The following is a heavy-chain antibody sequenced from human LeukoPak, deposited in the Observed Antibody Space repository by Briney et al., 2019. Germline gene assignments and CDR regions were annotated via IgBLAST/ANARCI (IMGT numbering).Heavy chain of an antibody. CDR3: AKDRRWSGGDAFDI. Sequence: GGSLRLSCAASGFTFKLYWMHWVRQVPGKRPVWVSRINDDGSDTIYADSVRGRFTISRDNSKNTLYLQMNSLRAEDTAVYYCAKDRRWSGGDAFDIWGQGTMVTVSS. CDR1: GFTFKLYW. CDR2: INDDGSDT. V-gene: IGHV3-74*01. J-gene: IGHJ3*02. D-gene: IGHD4-23*01.